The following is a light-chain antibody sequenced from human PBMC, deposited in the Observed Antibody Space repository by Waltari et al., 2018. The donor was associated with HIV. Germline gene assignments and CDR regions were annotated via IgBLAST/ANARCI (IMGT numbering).Light chain of an antibody. CDR1: SSDLLYSAS. Sequence: QSALTQPTSVSGSPGQSITISCTGTSSDLLYSASVSWYHHHPGKAPKVIIYEVSNRPSGIPDRFSGSKSGNTASLTISGLQAEDEAYYFCTSYISSATPVFGGGTKLTVL. V-gene: IGLV2-14*01. CDR3: TSYISSATPV. CDR2: EVS. J-gene: IGLJ3*02.